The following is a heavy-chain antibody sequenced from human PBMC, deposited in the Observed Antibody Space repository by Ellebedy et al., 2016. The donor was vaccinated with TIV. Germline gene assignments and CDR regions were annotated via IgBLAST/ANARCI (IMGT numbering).Heavy chain of an antibody. D-gene: IGHD6-19*01. CDR2: IWYDGGNI. J-gene: IGHJ4*02. Sequence: GESLKISXVASGFTFSTYGMHWVRQAPGKGLEWVALIWYDGGNIYYADSVRGRFTLSRDNSKNTLYLQMNSLKAEDTAVYFCAKDQGSGLEKCFDHWGQGTLVTVSS. V-gene: IGHV3-33*06. CDR1: GFTFSTYG. CDR3: AKDQGSGLEKCFDH.